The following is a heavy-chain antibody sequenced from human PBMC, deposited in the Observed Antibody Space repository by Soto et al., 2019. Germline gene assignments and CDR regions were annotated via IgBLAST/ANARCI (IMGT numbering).Heavy chain of an antibody. J-gene: IGHJ3*02. Sequence: EVQLVESGGGLVKPGGSLRLSCAASGFTFNNAWMTWVRQAPGKGLEWVGRIKSKSDGGTADYAAPVKGRFTISRDDSKSTVFLQMNSLKTEDTAVYYCTNGPIVVVLRHLPFDIWGQGTMVTVSS. CDR3: TNGPIVVVLRHLPFDI. CDR2: IKSKSDGGTA. V-gene: IGHV3-15*01. CDR1: GFTFNNAW. D-gene: IGHD3-22*01.